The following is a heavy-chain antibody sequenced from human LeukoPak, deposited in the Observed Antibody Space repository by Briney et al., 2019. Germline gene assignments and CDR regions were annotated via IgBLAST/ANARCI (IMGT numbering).Heavy chain of an antibody. CDR1: GGSINSYY. CDR2: IYYSGST. Sequence: PSETLSLTRTVSGGSINSYYWSWIRQPPGKGLEWIAYIYYSGSTSYNPSLKSRVTISVDTSKNQFSLKLNSVTAADTAMYYCARLFHPALSGNYPFDYWGQGTLVTVSS. V-gene: IGHV4-59*01. D-gene: IGHD1-26*01. J-gene: IGHJ4*02. CDR3: ARLFHPALSGNYPFDY.